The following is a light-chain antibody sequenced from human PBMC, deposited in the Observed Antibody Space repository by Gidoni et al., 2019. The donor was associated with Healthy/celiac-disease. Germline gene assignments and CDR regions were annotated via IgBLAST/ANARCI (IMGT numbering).Light chain of an antibody. CDR1: SSDVGSYNY. J-gene: IGLJ3*02. Sequence: QSALPQPASVSGSPGQSITISCTGTSSDVGSYNYVSWYQQHPGNAPILMIYDVSNRPSGVSNRFSGSKSGNTASLTISGLQAEDEADYYCSSYTSSSTKVFGGGTKLTV. CDR2: DVS. CDR3: SSYTSSSTKV. V-gene: IGLV2-14*01.